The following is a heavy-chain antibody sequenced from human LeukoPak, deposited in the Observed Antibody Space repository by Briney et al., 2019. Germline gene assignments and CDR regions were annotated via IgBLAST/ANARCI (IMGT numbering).Heavy chain of an antibody. V-gene: IGHV5-51*01. CDR1: GYSFTSYW. CDR2: IYPGDSDT. J-gene: IGHJ4*02. D-gene: IGHD6-19*01. Sequence: GESLQISCKGSGYSFTSYWIGWVRQMPGKGLEWMGIIYPGDSDTRYSPSFQGQVTISADKSISTAYLQWSSLKASDTAMYYCARHEAAGIVVAGTDYWGQGTLVTVSS. CDR3: ARHEAAGIVVAGTDY.